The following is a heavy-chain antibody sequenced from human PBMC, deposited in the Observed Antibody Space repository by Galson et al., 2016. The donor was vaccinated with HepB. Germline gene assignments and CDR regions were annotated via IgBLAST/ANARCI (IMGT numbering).Heavy chain of an antibody. Sequence: SETLSLTCTVSGGSISSTSYYWGWIRQPPGKGLEWIGNIYYSGITYYNPSLKSRVTISVDTSKNQFSLNLSSVTAADTAVYYCARDVRGPHFSRDDAFDIWGQGTMVTVSS. CDR3: ARDVRGPHFSRDDAFDI. V-gene: IGHV4-39*07. D-gene: IGHD3-10*02. J-gene: IGHJ3*02. CDR2: IYYSGIT. CDR1: GGSISSTSYY.